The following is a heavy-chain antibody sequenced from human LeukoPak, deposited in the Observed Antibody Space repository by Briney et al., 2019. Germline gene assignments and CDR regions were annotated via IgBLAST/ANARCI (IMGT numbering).Heavy chain of an antibody. CDR3: ARGNYYDSRTYYRAFDI. CDR1: GDSISSGIHY. V-gene: IGHV4-61*10. Sequence: SQTLSLTCTVSGDSISSGIHYWNWIRQPAGKGLEWIGYIYYSGSTNYNPSLKSRVTISVDTSKNQFSLKLSSVTAADTAVYYCARGNYYDSRTYYRAFDIWGQGTTVTVSS. J-gene: IGHJ3*02. D-gene: IGHD3-22*01. CDR2: IYYSGST.